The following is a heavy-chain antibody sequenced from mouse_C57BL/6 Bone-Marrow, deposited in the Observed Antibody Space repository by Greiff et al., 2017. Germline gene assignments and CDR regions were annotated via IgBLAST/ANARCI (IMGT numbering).Heavy chain of an antibody. Sequence: QVQLQQPGAELVMPGASVKLSCKASGYTFTSYWMHWVKQRPGQGLEWIGEIDPSDSYTNYNQKFKGKSTLTVDKSSSTAYMQLSSLTSEDSAVYYCARASYYGTRGYWGQGTSVTVSS. CDR2: IDPSDSYT. D-gene: IGHD1-1*01. CDR3: ARASYYGTRGY. CDR1: GYTFTSYW. V-gene: IGHV1-69*01. J-gene: IGHJ4*01.